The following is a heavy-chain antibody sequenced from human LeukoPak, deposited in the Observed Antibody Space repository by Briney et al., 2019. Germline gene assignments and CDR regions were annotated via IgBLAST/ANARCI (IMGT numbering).Heavy chain of an antibody. CDR3: SRSAYYDGSGNYYDY. Sequence: GGSLRLSCVASGFTFSSYWMHWVRQAPGKGLVWVSRISDGGSTTTYADSVKGRFTISRDNAKNTLYLQMNGLRAEDTAVYYCSRSAYYDGSGNYYDYWGQGTLVTVSS. CDR1: GFTFSSYW. V-gene: IGHV3-74*01. CDR2: ISDGGSTT. D-gene: IGHD3-22*01. J-gene: IGHJ4*02.